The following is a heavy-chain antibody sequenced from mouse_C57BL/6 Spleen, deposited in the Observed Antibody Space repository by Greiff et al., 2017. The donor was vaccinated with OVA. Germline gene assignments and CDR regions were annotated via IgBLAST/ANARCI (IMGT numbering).Heavy chain of an antibody. D-gene: IGHD3-2*02. J-gene: IGHJ2*01. V-gene: IGHV1-76*01. Sequence: QVQLQQSGAELVRPGASVKLSCKASGYTFTDYYINWVKQRPGQGLEWIARIYPGSGNTYYNEKFKGKATLTAEKSSSTAYMQLSSLTSEDSAVYFCARGGAQASYYFDYWGQGTTLTVSS. CDR3: ARGGAQASYYFDY. CDR1: GYTFTDYY. CDR2: IYPGSGNT.